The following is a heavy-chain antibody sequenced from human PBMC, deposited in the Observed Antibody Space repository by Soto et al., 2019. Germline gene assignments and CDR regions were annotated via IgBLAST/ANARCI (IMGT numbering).Heavy chain of an antibody. CDR1: GFTFSSYV. Sequence: EVQLLESGGGLVQPGGSLRLSCAASGFTFSSYVMNWVRQAPGKGLEWVSSVSSSGDGTYYADSVKGRFTISRDNSKNTLYLQMKSLRAEDTAIYYCAKGWSSVSYHFDYWGQGTLVTVSS. V-gene: IGHV3-23*01. J-gene: IGHJ4*02. CDR2: VSSSGDGT. D-gene: IGHD1-26*01. CDR3: AKGWSSVSYHFDY.